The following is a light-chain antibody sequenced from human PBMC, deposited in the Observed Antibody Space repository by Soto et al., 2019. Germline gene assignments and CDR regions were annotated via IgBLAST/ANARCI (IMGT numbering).Light chain of an antibody. Sequence: QSVLTQPTSVSGSPVQSITISCTVNHNDIGTYDYVSWYQQHPGRAPRLLIHGVTTRPSGISGRFSASKSGLTASLTISGLQPEDEADYYCSSFTSNRIYVFGPGTKVTVL. CDR3: SSFTSNRIYV. CDR2: GVT. J-gene: IGLJ1*01. V-gene: IGLV2-14*03. CDR1: HNDIGTYDY.